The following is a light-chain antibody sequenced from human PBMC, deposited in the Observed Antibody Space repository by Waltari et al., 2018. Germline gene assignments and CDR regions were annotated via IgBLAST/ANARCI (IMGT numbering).Light chain of an antibody. Sequence: DIQVTQSPSSLSASVGDRVTITCRTSLNIRNYLNWYQQKPGKAPKLLIYAASSLHSDVPSRFSGSGSGADFTLTISSLQPEDYGTYYCQQGYSRVTFGQGTRLEIK. J-gene: IGKJ5*01. CDR2: AAS. CDR3: QQGYSRVT. V-gene: IGKV1-39*01. CDR1: LNIRNY.